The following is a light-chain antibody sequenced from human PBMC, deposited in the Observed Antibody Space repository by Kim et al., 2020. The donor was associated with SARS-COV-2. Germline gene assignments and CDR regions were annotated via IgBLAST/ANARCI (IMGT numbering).Light chain of an antibody. V-gene: IGLV3-21*04. CDR3: QVWDSSSDHPV. Sequence: APGKTARLTCGGNNIGSKSVHWYQQKPGQAPVLVIYYASDRPSGIPERFSGSNSGNTATLTISRVEAGDEADYYCQVWDSSSDHPVFGGGTQLTVL. J-gene: IGLJ3*02. CDR2: YAS. CDR1: NIGSKS.